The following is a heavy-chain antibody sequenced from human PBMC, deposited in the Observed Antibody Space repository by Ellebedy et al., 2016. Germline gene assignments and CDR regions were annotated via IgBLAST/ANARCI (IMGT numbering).Heavy chain of an antibody. CDR3: ALTGATGG. CDR2: IIPILHIT. V-gene: IGHV1-69*04. Sequence: ASVKVSCKTSGGTFNLYAVSWVRQAPGQGLEWMGKIIPILHITNYAQKFQGRVTITADKSTTTAYLKLSSLRSEDTAGYYGALTGATGGWGQGTLVTVSS. D-gene: IGHD1-7*01. J-gene: IGHJ4*02. CDR1: GGTFNLYA.